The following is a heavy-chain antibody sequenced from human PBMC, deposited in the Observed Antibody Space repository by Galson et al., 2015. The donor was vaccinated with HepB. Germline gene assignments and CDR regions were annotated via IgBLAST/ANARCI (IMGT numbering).Heavy chain of an antibody. Sequence: SLRLSCAASGFTFSSYWMHWVREAPGKGLVWVSRINSDGTYTSYEDSVRGRFTISRDNAKNTLYLQMNSLRAEDTAVYYCAGLIVAAGPREYSYGKDVWGQGTTVTVAS. CDR1: GFTFSSYW. V-gene: IGHV3-74*01. CDR2: INSDGTYT. D-gene: IGHD2-15*01. CDR3: AGLIVAAGPREYSYGKDV. J-gene: IGHJ6*02.